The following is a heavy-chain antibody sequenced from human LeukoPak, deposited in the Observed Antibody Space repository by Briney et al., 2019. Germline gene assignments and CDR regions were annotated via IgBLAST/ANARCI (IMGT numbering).Heavy chain of an antibody. CDR2: IKSDGKT. CDR3: AKCRVETYSSGWSNWLDP. D-gene: IGHD6-19*01. CDR1: GFTFSGHW. J-gene: IGHJ5*02. V-gene: IGHV3-23*01. Sequence: GVSLRLSCAASGFTFSGHWMSWVRQAPGMGLEWVSAIKSDGKTHYADSVKGRFTISRDNSKNTLSLQMNSLRAEDTALYYCAKCRVETYSSGWSNWLDPWGQGTQVTVSS.